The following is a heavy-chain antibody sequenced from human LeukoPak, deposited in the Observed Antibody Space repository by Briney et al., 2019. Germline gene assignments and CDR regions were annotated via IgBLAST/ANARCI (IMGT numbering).Heavy chain of an antibody. V-gene: IGHV3-74*01. J-gene: IGHJ5*02. CDR3: ARLMSVAAAWFDP. Sequence: GGSLRLSCAASGFSFSSYWMHWVRQTPGRGLMWVSRINSDGSSTTYADSVKGRFTISRDNAKNTLYLQMNSLRVEDTAVYYCARLMSVAAAWFDPWGQGTPVTVSS. CDR1: GFSFSSYW. CDR2: INSDGSST. D-gene: IGHD6-13*01.